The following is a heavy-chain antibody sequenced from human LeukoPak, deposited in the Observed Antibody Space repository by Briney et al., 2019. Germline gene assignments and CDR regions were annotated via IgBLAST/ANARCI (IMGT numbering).Heavy chain of an antibody. CDR3: ARGYILNDAFDI. V-gene: IGHV1-2*02. D-gene: IGHD5-12*01. Sequence: ASVKVSCKASGYTFPGYYMHWVRQAPGQGLEWMGWINPNSGGTNYAQKFQGRVTMTRDTSISTAYMELSRLRSDDTAVYYCARGYILNDAFDIWGQGTMVTVSS. CDR2: INPNSGGT. CDR1: GYTFPGYY. J-gene: IGHJ3*02.